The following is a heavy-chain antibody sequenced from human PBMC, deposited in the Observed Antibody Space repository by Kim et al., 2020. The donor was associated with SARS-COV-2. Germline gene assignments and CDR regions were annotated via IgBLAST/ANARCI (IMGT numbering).Heavy chain of an antibody. CDR2: ISTDGTDK. CDR3: ARVADIVLVPPAPGPQNWFDP. V-gene: IGHV3-30-3*01. J-gene: IGHJ5*02. Sequence: GGSLRLSCAASGFIFSNYAMHWVRQAPGKGLEWVAVISTDGTDKFYADSVRGRFTVSRDNSKSTLYLQMISLRSEDTAMYHCARVADIVLVPPAPGPQNWFDPWGQGTLVTVSS. D-gene: IGHD2-2*01. CDR1: GFIFSNYA.